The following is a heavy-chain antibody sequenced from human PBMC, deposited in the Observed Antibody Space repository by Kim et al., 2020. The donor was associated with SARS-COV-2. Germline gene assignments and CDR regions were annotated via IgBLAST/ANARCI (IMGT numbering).Heavy chain of an antibody. D-gene: IGHD3-22*01. CDR1: GGSISSSSYY. J-gene: IGHJ3*02. Sequence: SETLSLTCTVSGGSISSSSYYWGWIRQPPGKGLEWIGSIYYSGSTYYNPSLKSRVTISVDTSKNQFSLKLSSVTAADTAVYYCANYDSSGYYTDAFDIWG. CDR3: ANYDSSGYYTDAFDI. V-gene: IGHV4-39*07. CDR2: IYYSGST.